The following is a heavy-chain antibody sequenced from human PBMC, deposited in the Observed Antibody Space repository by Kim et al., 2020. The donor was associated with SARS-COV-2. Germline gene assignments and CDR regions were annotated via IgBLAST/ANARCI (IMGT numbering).Heavy chain of an antibody. D-gene: IGHD6-19*01. J-gene: IGHJ4*02. V-gene: IGHV3-15*01. CDR3: TTDYSSGSGDSFDY. Sequence: APVKSRLTNSRDESKNTLYLQMNCLKTEDTAVYYCTTDYSSGSGDSFDYWGQGTLVTVSS.